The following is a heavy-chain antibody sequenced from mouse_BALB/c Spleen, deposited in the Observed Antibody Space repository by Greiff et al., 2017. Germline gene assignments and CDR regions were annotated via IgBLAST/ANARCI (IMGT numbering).Heavy chain of an antibody. CDR2: ISTYYGDA. J-gene: IGHJ4*01. CDR1: GYTFTDYA. Sequence: VQLQQSGAELVRPGVSVKISCKGSGYTFTDYAMHWVKQSHAKSLEWIGVISTYYGDASYNQKFKGKATMTVDKSSSTAYMELARLTSEDSAIYYCARMGDGSSPYYYAMDYWGQGTSVTVSS. V-gene: IGHV1S137*01. D-gene: IGHD1-1*01. CDR3: ARMGDGSSPYYYAMDY.